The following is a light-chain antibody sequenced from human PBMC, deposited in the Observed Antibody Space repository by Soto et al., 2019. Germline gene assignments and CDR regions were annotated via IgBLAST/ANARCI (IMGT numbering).Light chain of an antibody. CDR2: SVS. V-gene: IGLV2-14*01. CDR1: SSDVGGFNY. Sequence: QSALTQPASVSGSPGQSITISCTGTSSDVGGFNYVSWYQQYADKAPKLIIYSVSTRPSGVSYRFSGSKSGNTASLTISGLQAEDEADYYCSSFTSSTTRVFGGGTKVTVL. CDR3: SSFTSSTTRV. J-gene: IGLJ3*02.